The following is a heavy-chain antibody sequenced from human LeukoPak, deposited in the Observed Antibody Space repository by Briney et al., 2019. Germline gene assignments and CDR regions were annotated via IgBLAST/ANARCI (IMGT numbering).Heavy chain of an antibody. J-gene: IGHJ6*02. D-gene: IGHD2-15*01. CDR2: ISAYNGNT. CDR1: GYTFTSYG. CDR3: ARARCSGGSCYSNYYYYGMDV. Sequence: PVASVKVSCKASGYTFTSYGISWVRQAPGQGLEWMGWISAYNGNTNYAQKLQGRVTMTTDTSTSTAYMELRSLRSDDTAVYYCARARCSGGSCYSNYYYYGMDVWGQGTTVTVSS. V-gene: IGHV1-18*01.